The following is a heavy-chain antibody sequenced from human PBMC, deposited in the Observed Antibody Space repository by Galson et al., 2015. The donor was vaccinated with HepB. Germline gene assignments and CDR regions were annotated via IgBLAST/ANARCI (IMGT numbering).Heavy chain of an antibody. CDR1: GGTFSSLA. D-gene: IGHD6-19*01. CDR2: IIPIFETA. J-gene: IGHJ5*01. CDR3: AAGGRSAWYYDS. Sequence: SVKVSCKASGGTFSSLAISWVRQAPGQGLEWMGGIIPIFETANYAQNFQGRVTITADESTTTAYMEVTGLTADDTAMFYCAAGGRSAWYYDSWGQGTLVAVSS. V-gene: IGHV1-69*13.